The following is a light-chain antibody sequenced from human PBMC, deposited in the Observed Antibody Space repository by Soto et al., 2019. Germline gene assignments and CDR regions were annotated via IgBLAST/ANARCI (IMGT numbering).Light chain of an antibody. Sequence: DIQMTQSPSSLSASVGDRVTITCRASQSIGNWLAWYQQKPGKAPKSLIYAASNLQGGVPSRFSGSGSGTDFTLNISSLQPEDFATYYCQQYNSYPTFGGGTKVEIK. CDR3: QQYNSYPT. J-gene: IGKJ4*01. CDR1: QSIGNW. V-gene: IGKV1D-16*01. CDR2: AAS.